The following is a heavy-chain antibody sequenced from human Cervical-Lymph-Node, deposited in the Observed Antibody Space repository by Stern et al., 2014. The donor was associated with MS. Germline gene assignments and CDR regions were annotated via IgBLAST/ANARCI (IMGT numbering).Heavy chain of an antibody. V-gene: IGHV2-26*01. J-gene: IGHJ4*02. CDR3: ARILYDGAYRGDY. CDR2: IFSNDER. Sequence: QITLKESGPVLVKPTETLMLTCTVSGFSLSNGRMGVSWIRQPPGKALEWLAHIFSNDERSYSTSLKSRLTISKDTSRSQVDLTMTNMDPVDTATYFCARILYDGAYRGDYWGQGILVTVSS. D-gene: IGHD3-10*01. CDR1: GFSLSNGRMG.